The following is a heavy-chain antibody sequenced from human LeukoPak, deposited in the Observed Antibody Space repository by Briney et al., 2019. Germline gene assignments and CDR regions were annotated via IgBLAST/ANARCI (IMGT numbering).Heavy chain of an antibody. J-gene: IGHJ4*02. V-gene: IGHV3-74*03. CDR2: IAPDGSAT. Sequence: GGSLRLSCAASGFTFSGHWMHWVRQVPGKGLVAVARIAPDGSATTYADSVKGRFTISRDNAKNTLYLEMNSLTAEDTALYYCTRSGYYNGYDYWGQGTLVTVSS. CDR1: GFTFSGHW. CDR3: TRSGYYNGYDY. D-gene: IGHD3-10*01.